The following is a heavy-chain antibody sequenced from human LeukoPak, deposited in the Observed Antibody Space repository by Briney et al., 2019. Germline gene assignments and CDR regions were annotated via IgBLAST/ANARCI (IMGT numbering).Heavy chain of an antibody. V-gene: IGHV3-48*04. Sequence: GGSLRLSCAGSGFTFSSHSMNWVRQAPGKGLEWISYITSTSHTIYYADSVKGRFTISRDNAKNSLYLQMNSLRAEDTAVYYCARGYWNDSVGVRVHFFDYWGQGTLVTVSS. J-gene: IGHJ4*02. CDR3: ARGYWNDSVGVRVHFFDY. CDR2: ITSTSHTI. CDR1: GFTFSSHS. D-gene: IGHD1-1*01.